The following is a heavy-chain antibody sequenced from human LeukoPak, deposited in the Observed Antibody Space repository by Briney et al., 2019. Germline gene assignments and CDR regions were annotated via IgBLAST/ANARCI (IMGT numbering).Heavy chain of an antibody. D-gene: IGHD3-22*01. Sequence: ASVKVSCKASGGTXSSYAISWVRQAPGQGLEWMGVINPSGGGTSYAQKFQGRVTMTRDTSTSTVYMELSSLRSEDTAVYYCARYYYDSSGYYPLGYWGQGTLVTVSS. V-gene: IGHV1-46*01. CDR3: ARYYYDSSGYYPLGY. CDR2: INPSGGGT. CDR1: GGTXSSYA. J-gene: IGHJ4*02.